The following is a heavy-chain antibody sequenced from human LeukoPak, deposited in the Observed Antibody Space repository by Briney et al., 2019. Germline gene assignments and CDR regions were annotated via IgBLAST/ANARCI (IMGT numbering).Heavy chain of an antibody. CDR1: GGSISSGGYS. V-gene: IGHV4-30-4*07. CDR2: IYDSGNT. J-gene: IGHJ6*03. CDR3: ARVGGLGLNYYYYYYMDV. Sequence: PSETLSLTCAVSGGSISSGGYSWIWIRQPPGKGLEWIGYIYDSGNTYYNPSLKSRLIISVDMSKNQFSLKLSSVTAADTAVYYCARVGGLGLNYYYYYYMDVWGKGTTVTVSS. D-gene: IGHD3-10*01.